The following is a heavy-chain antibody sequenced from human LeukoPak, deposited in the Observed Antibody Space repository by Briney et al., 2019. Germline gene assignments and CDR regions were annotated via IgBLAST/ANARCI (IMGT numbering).Heavy chain of an antibody. Sequence: GGSLRLSCAASGVTFRSYWMHWVRQAPGKGLVWVSHIKSDGSRTNYADSVKGRFTMSRDNAKNTLYLQMNSLRAEDTAVYYCARGTNYGFDPWGQGTLVTVSA. J-gene: IGHJ5*02. CDR2: IKSDGSRT. CDR3: ARGTNYGFDP. V-gene: IGHV3-74*01. CDR1: GVTFRSYW. D-gene: IGHD1-7*01.